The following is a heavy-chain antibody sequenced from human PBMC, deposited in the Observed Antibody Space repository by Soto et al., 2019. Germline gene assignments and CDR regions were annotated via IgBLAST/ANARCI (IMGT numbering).Heavy chain of an antibody. CDR1: GYTFSGYY. CDR3: AREPATAKPEGVDF. J-gene: IGHJ4*02. V-gene: IGHV1-2*02. CDR2: INPDIGGT. Sequence: QVQLVQSGAEVRKPGASVKVSCKASGYTFSGYYIRWVRQAPGQGLEWMGWINPDIGGTKYAQKFQGGVTITRDKSITTAYMELSRLRSGDTAVYYCAREPATAKPEGVDFWGQGTLVTVSS. D-gene: IGHD1-1*01.